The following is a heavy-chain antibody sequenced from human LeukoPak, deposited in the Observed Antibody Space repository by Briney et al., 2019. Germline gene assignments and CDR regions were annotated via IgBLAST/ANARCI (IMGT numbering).Heavy chain of an antibody. CDR3: VRDDGDV. Sequence: PGGSLRLSCVFSGFTFSNYWMKWLRQAPGKGLEWVASINEDGSGKYSMDSVKDRVTISRDNAKNSLDLQINSLTVEDTAIYYCVRDDGDVWGKGTTVTLSS. CDR2: INEDGSGK. V-gene: IGHV3-7*01. J-gene: IGHJ6*04. CDR1: GFTFSNYW.